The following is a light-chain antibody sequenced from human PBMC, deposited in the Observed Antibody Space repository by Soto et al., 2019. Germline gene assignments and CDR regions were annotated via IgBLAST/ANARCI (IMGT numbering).Light chain of an antibody. J-gene: IGLJ1*01. CDR2: EVT. Sequence: QSALTQPRSVSGSPGQSVTISCTGTNSDVGAYTFVSWYQQLPGKAPKIIIYEVTNRPSGVSNRFSGSKSGNTASLTISGLQAEDEADYYCSAYTSSTTFIFGTGTKLTVL. CDR1: NSDVGAYTF. V-gene: IGLV2-14*01. CDR3: SAYTSSTTFI.